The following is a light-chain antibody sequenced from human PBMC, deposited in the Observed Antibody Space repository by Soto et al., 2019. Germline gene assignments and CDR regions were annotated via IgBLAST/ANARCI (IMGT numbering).Light chain of an antibody. CDR1: DSIDRY. Sequence: DLQMTQSPSSLSAFVGDTVTINCRATDSIDRYLNWYQQKPGQAPRVLITAASTLESGVPSRFSGSGSGTDFTLTISSLQSEDFAVYYCQQYINLWTFGQGTKVEIK. CDR2: AAS. J-gene: IGKJ1*01. V-gene: IGKV1-39*01. CDR3: QQYINLWT.